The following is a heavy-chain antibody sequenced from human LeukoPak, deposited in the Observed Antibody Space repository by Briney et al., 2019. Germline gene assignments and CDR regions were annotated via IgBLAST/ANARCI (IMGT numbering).Heavy chain of an antibody. J-gene: IGHJ2*01. V-gene: IGHV3-7*01. Sequence: PVGSLRLSCAASGFTFRSYWMSWVRQAPGKGLEWVANINEEGTEKYYVDSVEGRLTISRDNAKNSLYLQMNSLRAEDTAVYYCARDSTYFDSSGYYSPNWYFDLWGRGTLVTVSS. CDR2: INEEGTEK. CDR3: ARDSTYFDSSGYYSPNWYFDL. CDR1: GFTFRSYW. D-gene: IGHD3-22*01.